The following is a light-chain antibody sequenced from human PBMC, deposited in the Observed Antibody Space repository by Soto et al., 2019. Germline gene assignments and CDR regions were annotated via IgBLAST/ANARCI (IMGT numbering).Light chain of an antibody. CDR1: QNISIY. CDR2: AAS. CDR3: QQSSSTPPFT. J-gene: IGKJ3*01. V-gene: IGKV1-39*01. Sequence: DIQMTQSPSSLSASVGDRVTISCRASQNISIYLNWYQQKPGKAPKLLIYAASSLQSGVPSRFSADGSGTDFTLTISSLQPEDFATYCCQQSSSTPPFTFGPGTKLISN.